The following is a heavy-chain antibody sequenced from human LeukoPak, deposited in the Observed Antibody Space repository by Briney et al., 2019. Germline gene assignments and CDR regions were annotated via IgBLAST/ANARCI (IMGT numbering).Heavy chain of an antibody. Sequence: SVKVSCKASGGTFSNYAINWVRQAPGRGLEWMGGIIPIFGTANYAQKFQGRLTITADKSTSTAYMELSSLRSEDTAMYYCARVRSSDWFDPWGQGTLVTVSS. D-gene: IGHD6-19*01. V-gene: IGHV1-69*06. CDR1: GGTFSNYA. CDR3: ARVRSSDWFDP. J-gene: IGHJ5*02. CDR2: IIPIFGTA.